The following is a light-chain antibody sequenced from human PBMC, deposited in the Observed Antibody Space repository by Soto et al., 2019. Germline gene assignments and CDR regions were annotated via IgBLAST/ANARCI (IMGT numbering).Light chain of an antibody. CDR1: QSVSSSY. CDR3: QXYGSSLLFT. Sequence: EIVLTQSPGTLSLSPGERATLSCRASQSVSSSYLAWYQQKPGQAPRLLIYGASSRATGIPDRFSGSGSGTDFTLTISRLEPEDFAVYYXQXYGSSLLFTFGPGTKVDIK. V-gene: IGKV3-20*01. CDR2: GAS. J-gene: IGKJ3*01.